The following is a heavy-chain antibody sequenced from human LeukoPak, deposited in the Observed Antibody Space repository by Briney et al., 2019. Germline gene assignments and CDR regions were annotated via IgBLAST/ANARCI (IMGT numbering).Heavy chain of an antibody. CDR2: IWYDGSNK. D-gene: IGHD6-13*01. CDR3: ARVEAAAGTLDGYYGMDV. Sequence: PGGSLRLSCAASGFTFSSYGMHWVRQAPGKGLEWVAVIWYDGSNKYYADSVKGRFTISRDNSKNTLYLQMNSLRAEDTAVYYCARVEAAAGTLDGYYGMDVWGQGTTVTVSS. V-gene: IGHV3-33*01. CDR1: GFTFSSYG. J-gene: IGHJ6*02.